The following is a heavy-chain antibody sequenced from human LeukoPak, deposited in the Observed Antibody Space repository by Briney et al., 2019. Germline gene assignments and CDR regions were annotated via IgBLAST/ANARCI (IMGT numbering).Heavy chain of an antibody. D-gene: IGHD3-3*01. J-gene: IGHJ4*02. CDR3: ARGYSYYDFWSGYYTGMDSPNFDY. Sequence: ASVKVSCKASGYTFTSYAMNWVRQAPGQGLEWMGWINTNTGNPTYAQGFTGRFVFSLDTSVSTAYLQISSLKAEDTAVYYCARGYSYYDFWSGYYTGMDSPNFDYWGQGTLVTVSS. CDR1: GYTFTSYA. CDR2: INTNTGNP. V-gene: IGHV7-4-1*02.